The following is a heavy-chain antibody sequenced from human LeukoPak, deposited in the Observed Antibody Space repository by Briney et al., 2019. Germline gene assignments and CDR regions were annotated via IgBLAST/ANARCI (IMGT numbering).Heavy chain of an antibody. V-gene: IGHV6-1*01. D-gene: IGHD1-26*01. CDR2: TYYRSKWYN. Sequence: SQTLSLTCAISGDSVSSNSAAWHWIRQSPSSGLEWLGRTYYRSKWYNDYAVSVKSRITINPDTSKNQFSLQLNSVTPEDTAVYYCARDRPTSVGAIDYWGQGTLVTVSS. CDR3: ARDRPTSVGAIDY. J-gene: IGHJ4*02. CDR1: GDSVSSNSAA.